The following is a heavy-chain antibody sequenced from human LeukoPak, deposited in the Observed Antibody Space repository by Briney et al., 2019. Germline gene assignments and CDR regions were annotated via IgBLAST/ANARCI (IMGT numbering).Heavy chain of an antibody. CDR2: IYHSGST. D-gene: IGHD5-18*01. J-gene: IGHJ4*02. Sequence: SESLSLTCAVSGSSISSGYSWGWIRQPPGKGLAWIGSIYHSGSTYYNPSLKSRVTISVDTSKNQSSLKLSSVTAADTAVYYCARRPAMAGQFDYWGQGTLVTVSS. V-gene: IGHV4-38-2*01. CDR1: GSSISSGYS. CDR3: ARRPAMAGQFDY.